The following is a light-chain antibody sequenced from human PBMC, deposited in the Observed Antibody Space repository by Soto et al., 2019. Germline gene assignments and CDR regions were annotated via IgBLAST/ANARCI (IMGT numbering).Light chain of an antibody. CDR3: RHYNSYSEA. Sequence: IVMTQSPATLSVSPGERATLSCRASQSVSSNLAWYQQKPGQAPRLLIYDASYRATGIPARFSGSGSGTDFTLTISSLEPEDFATYYCRHYNSYSEAFGQGTKVDIK. V-gene: IGKV3D-15*01. CDR2: DAS. J-gene: IGKJ1*01. CDR1: QSVSSN.